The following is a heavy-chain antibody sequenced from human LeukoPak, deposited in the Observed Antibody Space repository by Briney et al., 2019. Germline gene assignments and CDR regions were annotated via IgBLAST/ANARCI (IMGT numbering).Heavy chain of an antibody. CDR3: ARDDRRYSSSWYRY. J-gene: IGHJ4*02. Sequence: PSETLSLTCTVSGGSISSSSYYWGWIRQPPGKGLEWIGSIYYSGSTYYNPSLKSRVTISVDTSKNQFSLKLSSVTAADTAVYYCARDDRRYSSSWYRYWGQGTLVTVSS. CDR1: GGSISSSSYY. D-gene: IGHD6-13*01. V-gene: IGHV4-39*07. CDR2: IYYSGST.